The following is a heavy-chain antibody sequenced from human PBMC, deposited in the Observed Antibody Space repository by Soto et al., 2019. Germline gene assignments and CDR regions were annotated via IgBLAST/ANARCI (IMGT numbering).Heavy chain of an antibody. V-gene: IGHV1-69*06. Sequence: SVKVSCKASGGTLSSYAISWVRQAPGQGLEWMGGIIPIFGTANYAQKFQGRVTITADKSTSTAYMELSSLRSEDTAVYYCASGIVVVWRFDYWGQGTLVTVSS. J-gene: IGHJ4*02. D-gene: IGHD3-22*01. CDR1: GGTLSSYA. CDR2: IIPIFGTA. CDR3: ASGIVVVWRFDY.